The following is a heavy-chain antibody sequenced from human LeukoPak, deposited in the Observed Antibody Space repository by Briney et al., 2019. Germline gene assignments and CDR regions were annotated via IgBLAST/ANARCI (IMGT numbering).Heavy chain of an antibody. D-gene: IGHD6-19*01. J-gene: IGHJ5*02. CDR2: MNPNSGNT. V-gene: IGHV1-8*01. CDR3: ARAITNPNIAVAGTSKKVNWFDP. CDR1: GYTLTSYD. Sequence: ASVKVSCKASGYTLTSYDINWVRQPTGQGLEWMGWMNPNSGNTGYAQKFQGRVTMTRNTSISTAYMELSSLRSEDTAVYYCARAITNPNIAVAGTSKKVNWFDPWGQGTLVTVSS.